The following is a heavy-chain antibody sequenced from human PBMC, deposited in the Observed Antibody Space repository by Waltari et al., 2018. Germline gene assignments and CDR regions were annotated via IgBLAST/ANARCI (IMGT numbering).Heavy chain of an antibody. CDR3: ATNEIPWH. Sequence: QVVLVESGGGVVQPGTSLTLSCVASGFPFSNYPRQWVRQAPGKGLEWLAVVSSDGSTKNFADSVKGRFSVSRDNSKNMLYLQMNNLRVQDTAFYYCATNEIPWHWGQGTLVTVSS. CDR1: GFPFSNYP. J-gene: IGHJ4*02. CDR2: VSSDGSTK. V-gene: IGHV3-30*01. D-gene: IGHD2-2*02.